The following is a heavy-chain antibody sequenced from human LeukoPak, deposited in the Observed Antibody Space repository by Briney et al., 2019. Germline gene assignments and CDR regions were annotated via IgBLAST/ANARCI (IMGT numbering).Heavy chain of an antibody. V-gene: IGHV3-23*01. CDR2: ISHSGSSI. CDR3: AMALDY. Sequence: QPGGSLRLSCVASGLTFSYYLMNWVRQAPGKGLEWVSGISHSGSSIYYADSVKGRFTISRDNSKNTLYLQMDRLRVEDTAVYYCAMALDYWGQGTLVTVSS. CDR1: GLTFSYYL. J-gene: IGHJ4*02.